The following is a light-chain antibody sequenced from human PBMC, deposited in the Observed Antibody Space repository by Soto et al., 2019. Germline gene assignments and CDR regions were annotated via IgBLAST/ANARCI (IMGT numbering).Light chain of an antibody. CDR2: CAS. CDR3: QQYHTIPRT. J-gene: IGKJ1*01. V-gene: IGKV4-1*01. CDR1: QRILHSAKNKDS. Sequence: DIVMTQSPDSLAVSLGERATINFKSSQRILHSAKNKDSLAWYQQKPGHPPKLIIYCASTRESGVPDRFSGSGSGTDFTLTISSLQAEDVAVYYCQQYHTIPRTFGQGTKVEIK.